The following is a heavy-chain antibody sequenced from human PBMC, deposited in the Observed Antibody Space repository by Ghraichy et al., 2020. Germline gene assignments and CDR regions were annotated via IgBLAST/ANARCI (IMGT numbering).Heavy chain of an antibody. Sequence: GALRLSCAASGFTVSNNYMSWVRQAPGKGLEWVSVIYSGGSTYYADSVKGRFTISRDNSKNTLYLQMNRLRAEDTAVYYCAGDDSSGYYRFDYWGQGTLVTVSS. CDR1: GFTVSNNY. CDR3: AGDDSSGYYRFDY. J-gene: IGHJ4*02. CDR2: IYSGGST. V-gene: IGHV3-53*01. D-gene: IGHD3-22*01.